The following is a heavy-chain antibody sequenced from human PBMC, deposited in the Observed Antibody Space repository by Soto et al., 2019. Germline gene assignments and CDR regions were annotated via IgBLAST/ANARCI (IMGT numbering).Heavy chain of an antibody. Sequence: QLQLQESGPGLVKPSEPLSLTCTVSGGSITGTYYYCGCIRQSPGKGLEYIGSIHYNGRTYYNPSLQGRVTVSVDTSKSQFSLRLVSVTAADTAVYFCARHASGTYYPIDYWGQGTLVTVSS. V-gene: IGHV4-39*01. CDR1: GGSITGTYYY. J-gene: IGHJ4*02. CDR3: ARHASGTYYPIDY. CDR2: IHYNGRT. D-gene: IGHD3-10*01.